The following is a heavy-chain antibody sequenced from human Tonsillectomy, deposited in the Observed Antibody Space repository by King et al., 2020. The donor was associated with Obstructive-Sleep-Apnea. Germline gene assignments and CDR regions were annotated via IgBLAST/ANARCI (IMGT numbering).Heavy chain of an antibody. Sequence: VQLVESGGGLVQPGGSLRLSCAASGFTFGNYCMSWVRQAPGKGLEWVANIKEDGGDKYYVDSVKGRFTISRDNAKNSLCLQMNSLRAEDTAVYYCASAHSLGYSFGDNTMDVWGQGTTVTVSS. V-gene: IGHV3-7*03. CDR2: IKEDGGDK. CDR3: ASAHSLGYSFGDNTMDV. J-gene: IGHJ6*02. D-gene: IGHD5-18*01. CDR1: GFTFGNYC.